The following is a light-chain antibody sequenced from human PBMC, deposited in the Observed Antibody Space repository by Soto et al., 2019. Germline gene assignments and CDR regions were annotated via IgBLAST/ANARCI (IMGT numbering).Light chain of an antibody. J-gene: IGLJ1*01. Sequence: QSVLTQPPSAAGSPGQSVTISCTGTRGHVGGYNYVSWYQQHPGKAPKLMIYEVSKRPSGVPDRFSGSRSGNTASLTVSGLQAEDEADYYCSSYAGYNNYVFGAGTRSPS. CDR2: EVS. V-gene: IGLV2-8*01. CDR3: SSYAGYNNYV. CDR1: RGHVGGYNY.